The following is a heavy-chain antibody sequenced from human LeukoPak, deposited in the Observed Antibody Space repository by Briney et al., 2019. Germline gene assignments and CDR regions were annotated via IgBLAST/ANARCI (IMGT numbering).Heavy chain of an antibody. Sequence: PGGSLRLSCAASGXTFSTYAMSWVRQAPGKGLEWVPAISGSGGSTYYADSVKGRFNISRDNSKNTLYLQMNSLRAEDTAIYYCARDSPTFDIWGEGTMVTVSS. CDR3: ARDSPTFDI. CDR1: GXTFSTYA. J-gene: IGHJ3*02. V-gene: IGHV3-23*01. CDR2: ISGSGGST.